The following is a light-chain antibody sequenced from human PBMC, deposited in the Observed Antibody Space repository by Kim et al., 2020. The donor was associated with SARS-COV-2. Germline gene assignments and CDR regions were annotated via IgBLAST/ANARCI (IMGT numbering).Light chain of an antibody. Sequence: GQKDTISCSGSNSNIGNDYVSWYQQFPGTAPKYLIYDNNKRPSGIPDRFSGSKSGTSATLDITGLQTGDEADYYCGTWDSSLSAVVFGGGTQLTVL. J-gene: IGLJ2*01. CDR2: DNN. CDR1: NSNIGNDY. V-gene: IGLV1-51*01. CDR3: GTWDSSLSAVV.